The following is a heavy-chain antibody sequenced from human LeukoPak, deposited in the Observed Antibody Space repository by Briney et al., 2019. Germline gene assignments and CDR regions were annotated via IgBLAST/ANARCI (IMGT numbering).Heavy chain of an antibody. CDR2: INADGSSA. Sequence: GGSLRLSCAASGFTFRNYWMSWVRQAPGKGLEWVSRINADGSSASYADSVKGRFTISRDNAKNTLYLQMNSLRAEDTAMYYCARDYGRSRDYGMDVWGQGTTVTVSS. V-gene: IGHV3-74*01. CDR1: GFTFRNYW. J-gene: IGHJ6*02. CDR3: ARDYGRSRDYGMDV. D-gene: IGHD3-10*01.